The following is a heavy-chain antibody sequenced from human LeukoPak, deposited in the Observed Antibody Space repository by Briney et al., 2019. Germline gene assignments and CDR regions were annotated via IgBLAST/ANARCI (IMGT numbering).Heavy chain of an antibody. CDR1: GASISNNY. CDR3: ARDQPQGGFDY. Sequence: SETLSLTCTVSGASISNNYWSWIRQPPGKGLEWIGYISYSGSTNYNPSLKSRVTISVDTSKNQLSLKLTSVTAADTAVYYCARDQPQGGFDYWGQGTLVTVSP. CDR2: ISYSGST. V-gene: IGHV4-59*01. J-gene: IGHJ4*02. D-gene: IGHD1-14*01.